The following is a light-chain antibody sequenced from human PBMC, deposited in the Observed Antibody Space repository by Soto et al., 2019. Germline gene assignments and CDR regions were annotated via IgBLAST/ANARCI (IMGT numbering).Light chain of an antibody. Sequence: DIQMTQSPSSLSASVGDRVSITCQTSQIISTYLNWYQQKPGEAPRLLIYAASSLQSGVPSRFSGSGSGTDFTLTITSLQPEDFATYYCQQGYTTPRTFGQGTQLEI. CDR2: AAS. CDR1: QIISTY. CDR3: QQGYTTPRT. V-gene: IGKV1-39*01. J-gene: IGKJ2*02.